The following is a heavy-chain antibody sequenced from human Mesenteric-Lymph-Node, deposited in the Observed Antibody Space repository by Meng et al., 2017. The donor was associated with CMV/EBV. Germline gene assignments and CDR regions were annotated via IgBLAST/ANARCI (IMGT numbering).Heavy chain of an antibody. J-gene: IGHJ5*02. D-gene: IGHD3-22*01. Sequence: GSGSGYYWSWIRQPPGKGLEWIGEINYSGTTNYNPSLKSRVTISIDTSKNQFSLKLTSVTAADTAVYYCARGHHFYDSSGYYYWFDPWGQGTLVTVSS. CDR2: INYSGTT. CDR3: ARGHHFYDSSGYYYWFDP. CDR1: GSGSGYY. V-gene: IGHV4-34*01.